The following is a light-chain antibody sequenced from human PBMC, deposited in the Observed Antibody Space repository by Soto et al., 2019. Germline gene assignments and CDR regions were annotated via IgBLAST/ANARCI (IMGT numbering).Light chain of an antibody. CDR3: AAWDDSLNGWV. V-gene: IGLV1-44*01. Sequence: QSALTQPPSASGTPGQRVTIPCSGSSSNIGRNTVNWYQQLPGTAPKLLIYSNNQRPSGVPDRFSGSRSGTSASLAISGLQSEDEADYYCAAWDDSLNGWVFGGGTKLTVL. CDR2: SNN. J-gene: IGLJ3*02. CDR1: SSNIGRNT.